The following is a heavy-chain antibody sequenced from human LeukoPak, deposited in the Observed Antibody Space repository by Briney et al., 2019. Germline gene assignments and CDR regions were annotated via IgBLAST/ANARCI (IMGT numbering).Heavy chain of an antibody. CDR1: GDSFTSHY. J-gene: IGHJ3*02. Sequence: SETLSLTCTVSGDSFTSHYWTWVRQSPGRGLEWIGYVSYIGSTNYNPSLKSRVTISVDTSKNQFSLKLSSVTAADTAVYYCARDPTTVTKGLDIWGQGTMVSVFS. V-gene: IGHV4-59*11. D-gene: IGHD4-17*01. CDR2: VSYIGST. CDR3: ARDPTTVTKGLDI.